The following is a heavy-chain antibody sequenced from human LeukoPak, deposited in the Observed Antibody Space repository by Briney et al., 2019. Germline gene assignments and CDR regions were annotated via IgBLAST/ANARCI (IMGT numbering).Heavy chain of an antibody. Sequence: PSETLSLTCSVSDGSTTGYYWSWIRQPPGKGLEWIAYVYYTGRTLYNPSLESRVTISVDTSKTQFSLTVISVTAADTAVYYCARHMSVSYDAFDLWGRGTTVTVSS. CDR1: DGSTTGYY. CDR3: ARHMSVSYDAFDL. V-gene: IGHV4-59*08. J-gene: IGHJ3*01. CDR2: VYYTGRT. D-gene: IGHD3-10*01.